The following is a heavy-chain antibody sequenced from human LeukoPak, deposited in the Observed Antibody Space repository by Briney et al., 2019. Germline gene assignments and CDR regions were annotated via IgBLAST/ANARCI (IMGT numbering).Heavy chain of an antibody. Sequence: ASVKVSCKASGYTFNSFGISWVRQAPGQGLEWMGWISAYNGNTHHPEKLQGRLTMTTDTPTSTAYMELRSLRSDDTAIYYCARDTVMMVGSYYYGKDVWGQGTAVTVSS. J-gene: IGHJ6*02. D-gene: IGHD2-15*01. CDR1: GYTFNSFG. CDR3: ARDTVMMVGSYYYGKDV. V-gene: IGHV1-18*01. CDR2: ISAYNGNT.